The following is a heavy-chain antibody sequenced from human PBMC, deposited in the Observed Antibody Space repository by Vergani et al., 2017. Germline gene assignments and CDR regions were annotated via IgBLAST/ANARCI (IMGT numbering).Heavy chain of an antibody. V-gene: IGHV3-21*01. CDR1: GFTFSSYS. CDR3: ARAHHLSSPHFDY. Sequence: VQLVESGGGLVKPGGSLRLSCAASGFTFSSYSMNWVRQAPGKGLEWVSSISSSSSYIYYADSVKGRFTISRDNAKNSLYLQMNSLRAEDTAVYYCARAHHLSSPHFDYWGQGTLVTVSS. CDR2: ISSSSSYI. J-gene: IGHJ4*02. D-gene: IGHD6-6*01.